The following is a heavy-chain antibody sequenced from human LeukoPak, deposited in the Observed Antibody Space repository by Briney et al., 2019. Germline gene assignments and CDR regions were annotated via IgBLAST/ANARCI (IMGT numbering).Heavy chain of an antibody. J-gene: IGHJ4*02. CDR1: GFTFRSYA. CDR2: ISGSGDYT. Sequence: PGGSLRLSCAASGFTFRSYAMNWVRQAPGRGLEWVSAISGSGDYTFYADSVKGRFTISRDNAKNTLYLQMNSLRAEDTAVYYCARPTMVRGVIMGYFDYWGQGTLVTVSS. CDR3: ARPTMVRGVIMGYFDY. V-gene: IGHV3-23*01. D-gene: IGHD3-10*01.